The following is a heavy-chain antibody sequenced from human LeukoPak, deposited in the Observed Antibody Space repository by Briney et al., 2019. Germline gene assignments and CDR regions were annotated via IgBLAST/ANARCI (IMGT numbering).Heavy chain of an antibody. CDR2: IYTSGST. Sequence: PSETLSLTCTVSGGSISSYYWSWIRQPAGKGLEWIGRIYTSGSTNYNPSLKSRVTMSVDTSKNQFSLKLSSVTAADTAVYYCARGPPLVVTEYYFDYWGQGTLVTVSS. CDR3: ARGPPLVVTEYYFDY. D-gene: IGHD4-23*01. CDR1: GGSISSYY. V-gene: IGHV4-4*07. J-gene: IGHJ4*02.